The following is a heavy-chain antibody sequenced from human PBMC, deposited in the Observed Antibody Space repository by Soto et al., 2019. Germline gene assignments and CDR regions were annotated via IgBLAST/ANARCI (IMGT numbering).Heavy chain of an antibody. CDR1: GFTFSSYA. V-gene: IGHV3-30-3*01. CDR3: ARPLWRDDYNWGYFDL. Sequence: QVQLVESGGGVVQPGRSLRLSCAASGFTFSSYAMHWVRQAPGKGLVWVAVISYDGSNKYYADSVKGRFTISRDNSNNTLYLQMNGLRAEDTAVYYCARPLWRDDYNWGYFDLWGRGTLVTVSS. CDR2: ISYDGSNK. J-gene: IGHJ2*01. D-gene: IGHD4-4*01.